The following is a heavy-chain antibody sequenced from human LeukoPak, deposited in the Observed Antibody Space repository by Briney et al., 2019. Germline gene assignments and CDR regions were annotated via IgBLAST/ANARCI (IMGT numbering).Heavy chain of an antibody. D-gene: IGHD1-26*01. V-gene: IGHV3-74*01. CDR3: ARGTGYSVFDM. J-gene: IGHJ3*02. CDR1: GFTFSSYW. Sequence: PGGSLRLSCAASGFTFSSYWMHWVRQAPGKGLVWVSRINSDGSITSYADSVKGRFTISRDNAKNTLYLQVNSLRAEDTAVYYCARGTGYSVFDMWGQGTMVTVSS. CDR2: INSDGSIT.